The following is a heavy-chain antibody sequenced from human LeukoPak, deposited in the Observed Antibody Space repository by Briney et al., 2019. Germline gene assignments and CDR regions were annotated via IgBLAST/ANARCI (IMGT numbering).Heavy chain of an antibody. CDR2: MQSGGGT. CDR3: ARDGGAGWYFDL. D-gene: IGHD3-16*01. CDR1: GFTFSDNY. V-gene: IGHV3-53*01. Sequence: PGGSLRLSCAASGFTFSDNYMSWVRQAPGKGLEWVSVMQSGGGTYYADSVKGRFTISRDNSKNTLYLQMNSLRVEDTAVYYCARDGGAGWYFDLWGRGTLVTVSS. J-gene: IGHJ2*01.